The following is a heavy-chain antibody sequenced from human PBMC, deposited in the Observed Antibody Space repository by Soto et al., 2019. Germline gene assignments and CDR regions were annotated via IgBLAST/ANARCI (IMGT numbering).Heavy chain of an antibody. J-gene: IGHJ4*02. Sequence: GGSLRLSCAVSGFNLRNYEMNWVRQVPGKGLEWISKISGSNNNIYYADSVQGRFTISRDDANNVLFLQMNSLRAEDTATYHCATEELCGADCYFFKHWGQGTLVTVSS. CDR3: ATEELCGADCYFFKH. CDR2: ISGSNNNI. D-gene: IGHD2-21*02. V-gene: IGHV3-48*03. CDR1: GFNLRNYE.